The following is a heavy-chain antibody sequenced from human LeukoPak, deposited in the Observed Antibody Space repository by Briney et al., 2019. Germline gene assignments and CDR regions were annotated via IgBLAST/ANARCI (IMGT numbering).Heavy chain of an antibody. V-gene: IGHV4-59*08. CDR2: ILYSGST. CDR3: ARHRGQYNAHDAFDF. J-gene: IGHJ3*01. D-gene: IGHD1-14*01. Sequence: PSETLSLTCTVSGGSFSGHYWSWLRQTPGKGLEWIGYILYSGSTRYNPSLGSRVTISVDTSKDLFSLKLTSVTAADTALYYCARHRGQYNAHDAFDFCGQGTVVAVSS. CDR1: GGSFSGHY.